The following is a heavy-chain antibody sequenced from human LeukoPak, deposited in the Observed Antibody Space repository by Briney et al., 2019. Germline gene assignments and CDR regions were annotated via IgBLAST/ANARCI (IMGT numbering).Heavy chain of an antibody. CDR1: GGTFSSYA. D-gene: IGHD3-3*01. CDR2: SIPIFGTA. CDR3: TTISAIFGVVIPDY. Sequence: ASVKVSCKASGGTFSSYAISWVRQAPGQGLEWMGGSIPIFGTANYAQKFQGRVTITADESTSTAYMELSSLRSEDTAVYYCTTISAIFGVVIPDYWGQGTLVTVSS. V-gene: IGHV1-69*13. J-gene: IGHJ4*02.